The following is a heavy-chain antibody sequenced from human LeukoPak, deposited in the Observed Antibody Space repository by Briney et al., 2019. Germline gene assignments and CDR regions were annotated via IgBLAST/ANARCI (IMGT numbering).Heavy chain of an antibody. Sequence: GESLKISCKGSGYSFMNYWFGWVGQMPGKGLEWMGIIYPGDSDTRYSPSFQGQVTISVDKSISTAYLQWSSLKASDTAMYYCARLPYYDTSGYLDYWGQGTLVIVSS. V-gene: IGHV5-51*01. CDR2: IYPGDSDT. D-gene: IGHD3-22*01. CDR1: GYSFMNYW. J-gene: IGHJ4*02. CDR3: ARLPYYDTSGYLDY.